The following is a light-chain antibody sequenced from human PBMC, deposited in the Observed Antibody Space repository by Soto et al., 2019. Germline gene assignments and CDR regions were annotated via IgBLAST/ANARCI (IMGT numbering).Light chain of an antibody. CDR1: QSVSSTS. CDR2: GAS. CDR3: HHDGVSWLT. Sequence: SQSVSSTSLAWYQQKPGQAPRLLMYGASSRATDIPDRFSGSGSGTGFHTSMVCRVPTPVAAYFCHHDGVSWLTCGGGTKVDIK. V-gene: IGKV3-20*01. J-gene: IGKJ4*01.